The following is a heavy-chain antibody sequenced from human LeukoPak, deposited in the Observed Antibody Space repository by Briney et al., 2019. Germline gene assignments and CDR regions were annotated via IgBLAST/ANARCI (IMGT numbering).Heavy chain of an antibody. CDR2: ISGSGGRT. CDR3: AKLVEEYYGSGSYLPFFDY. D-gene: IGHD3-10*01. J-gene: IGHJ4*02. CDR1: GFTFSSYA. Sequence: GGSLRLSCAASGFTFSSYAMSWVRQAPGKGLEWVSAISGSGGRTYYADSVKGRFTISRDNSKTTLYLQMNSLRAEDTAVYYCAKLVEEYYGSGSYLPFFDYWGQGTLVTVSS. V-gene: IGHV3-23*01.